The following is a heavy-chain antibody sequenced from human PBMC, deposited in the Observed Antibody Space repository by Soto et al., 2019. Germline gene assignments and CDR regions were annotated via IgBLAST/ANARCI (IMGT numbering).Heavy chain of an antibody. D-gene: IGHD3-3*01. CDR1: GYTFTSYD. J-gene: IGHJ3*02. CDR3: ASPARNYDFWSGYSFDI. V-gene: IGHV1-8*01. Sequence: QVQLVQSGAEVKKPGASVKVSCKASGYTFTSYDINWVRQATGQGLEWMGWMNPNSGHTGYAQKCQGSVTMTRNTSISTAYMELSSLRSEDTAVYYCASPARNYDFWSGYSFDIWGQGTMVTVSS. CDR2: MNPNSGHT.